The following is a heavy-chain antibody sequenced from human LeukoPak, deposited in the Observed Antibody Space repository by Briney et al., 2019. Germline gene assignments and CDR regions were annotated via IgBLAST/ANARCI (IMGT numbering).Heavy chain of an antibody. V-gene: IGHV3-7*01. CDR3: ARGGSRIFEN. Sequence: PGGSLRLSCAASGFTFSSYWMSWVRQAPGKGLEWVANIKEDGSEKYYVDSVKGRFTISRDNAKNSLFLQMDSLRAEDTAIYYCARGGSRIFENWDQGTLVTVSS. D-gene: IGHD3-3*02. CDR2: IKEDGSEK. J-gene: IGHJ4*02. CDR1: GFTFSSYW.